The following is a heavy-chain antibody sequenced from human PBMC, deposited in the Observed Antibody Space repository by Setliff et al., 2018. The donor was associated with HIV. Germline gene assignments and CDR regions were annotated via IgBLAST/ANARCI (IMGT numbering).Heavy chain of an antibody. D-gene: IGHD3-9*01. J-gene: IGHJ4*02. Sequence: SETLSLTCTVSGGSISSSHYWSWIRQPPGKAPEWIGYVYNSGTTKYNPSLKSRVTISVDTSKNQFSLKLTSVTAADTAVYYCARDQPQDYDSLTGYYTGRYFDYWGRGTLVTVSS. V-gene: IGHV4-59*11. CDR2: VYNSGTT. CDR1: GGSISSSHY. CDR3: ARDQPQDYDSLTGYYTGRYFDY.